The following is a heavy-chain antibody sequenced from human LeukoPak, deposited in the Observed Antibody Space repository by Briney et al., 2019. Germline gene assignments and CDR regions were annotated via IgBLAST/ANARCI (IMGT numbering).Heavy chain of an antibody. D-gene: IGHD2-2*03. V-gene: IGHV3-23*01. CDR3: AKPPLDGSTLYYYYYMDV. J-gene: IGHJ6*03. Sequence: GGSLGPSFAALGLPFSSYAMGWVRQAPGKGLEWVSPISGSGGSTYYADSVKGRFTISRDNSKNTLYLQMNSLRAEDTAVYYCAKPPLDGSTLYYYYYMDVWGKGTTITVSS. CDR1: GLPFSSYA. CDR2: ISGSGGST.